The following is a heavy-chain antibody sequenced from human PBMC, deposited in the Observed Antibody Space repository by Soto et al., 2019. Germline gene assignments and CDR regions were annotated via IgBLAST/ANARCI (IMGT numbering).Heavy chain of an antibody. CDR2: IYYSGGT. D-gene: IGHD3-10*01. CDR3: ARAMVRGVLGY. J-gene: IGHJ4*02. Sequence: VQLQESGPGLVKPSQTLSLTCTVSGGPISHADYYWTWIRQHPGKGLEWIGYIYYSGGTYFNPSLGSRVTMSVDTSKNQFSLNLKSVTAADTAVYYCARAMVRGVLGYWGQGTLVTVSS. CDR1: GGPISHADYY. V-gene: IGHV4-31*03.